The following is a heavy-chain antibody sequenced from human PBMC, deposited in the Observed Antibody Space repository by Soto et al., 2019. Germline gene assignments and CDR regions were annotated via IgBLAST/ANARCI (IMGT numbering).Heavy chain of an antibody. CDR2: IIPIFGTA. CDR1: GGTFSSYA. J-gene: IGHJ6*02. Sequence: SVKVSSKASGGTFSSYAISWVRQAPGQGLEWMGGIIPIFGTANYAQKFQARVTITADESTSTAYMELSSLRSEATAVYYCARGRGGYCSSTSCYVRGHYYRMDVWGQGTTVTVPS. CDR3: ARGRGGYCSSTSCYVRGHYYRMDV. V-gene: IGHV1-69*13. D-gene: IGHD2-2*01.